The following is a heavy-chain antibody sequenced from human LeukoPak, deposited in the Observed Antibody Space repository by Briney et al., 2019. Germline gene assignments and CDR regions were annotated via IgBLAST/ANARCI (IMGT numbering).Heavy chain of an antibody. CDR1: GLTFSSYG. D-gene: IGHD3-10*01. CDR2: IWYDGSNK. Sequence: GGSLRLSCAASGLTFSSYGMHWVRQAPGKGLEWVAVIWYDGSNKYYADSVKGRFTISRDNSKNTLYLQMNSLRAEDTAVYYCARGRGVMGSFDYWGQGTLVTVSS. J-gene: IGHJ4*02. V-gene: IGHV3-33*01. CDR3: ARGRGVMGSFDY.